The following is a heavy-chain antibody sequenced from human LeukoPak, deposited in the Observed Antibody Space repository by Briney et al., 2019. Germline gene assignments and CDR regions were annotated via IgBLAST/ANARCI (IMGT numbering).Heavy chain of an antibody. CDR1: GYDFDRYD. J-gene: IGHJ5*02. CDR3: VRSNMIWAVHHTSWFDP. CDR2: MNPNSGNT. V-gene: IGHV1-8*01. Sequence: GASVKVSCKASGYDFDRYDINWVRQATGLGLEWMGWMNPNSGNTGYGQKFQGRVTITGDTSITTAYMELTNLTSEDTAVYYCVRSNMIWAVHHTSWFDPWGQGTQVIVSS. D-gene: IGHD3/OR15-3a*01.